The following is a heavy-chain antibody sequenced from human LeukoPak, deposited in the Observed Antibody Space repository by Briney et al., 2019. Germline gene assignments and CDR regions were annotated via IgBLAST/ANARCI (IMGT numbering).Heavy chain of an antibody. D-gene: IGHD3-22*01. CDR1: GFTFSSYT. V-gene: IGHV3-21*01. CDR3: ARDRAPDYYDSSGYYYYYYGMDV. CDR2: FSRSGPYI. Sequence: GGSLRLSCAASGFTFSSYTMNWVRQAPGKGLEWVSSFSRSGPYIYYADSVKGRFTISRDNAKNSLYLQMNSLRDEDTAVYYCARDRAPDYYDSSGYYYYYYGMDVWGQGTTVTVS. J-gene: IGHJ6*02.